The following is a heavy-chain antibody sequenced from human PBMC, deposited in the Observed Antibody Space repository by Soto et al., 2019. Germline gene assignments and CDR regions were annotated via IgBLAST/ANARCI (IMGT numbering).Heavy chain of an antibody. D-gene: IGHD6-13*01. Sequence: PSETLXLTCAVYGGSFSGYYWSWIRQPPGKGMEWIGEINHSGSTNYNPSLKRRVTISVDTSKNQFSLKLSSVNAADTAVYYCEKYSSSWSKYLXYWGRGSLVXVSS. J-gene: IGHJ1*01. V-gene: IGHV4-34*01. CDR2: INHSGST. CDR3: EKYSSSWSKYLXY. CDR1: GGSFSGYY.